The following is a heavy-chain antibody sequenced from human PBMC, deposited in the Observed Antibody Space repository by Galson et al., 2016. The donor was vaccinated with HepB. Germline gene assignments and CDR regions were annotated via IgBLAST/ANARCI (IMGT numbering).Heavy chain of an antibody. CDR1: GLTPRRHA. V-gene: IGHV3-23*01. CDR2: ISADGGSI. Sequence: SLRLSCAASGLTPRRHAISWVRQAPGKGLEWVSAISADGGSIEYAQSVKGRFAISRDNSKNTVFLQMDSLRADDTALYYCAKMDTVLGNGMDVWGQGTTVTVSS. J-gene: IGHJ6*01. D-gene: IGHD2-2*03. CDR3: AKMDTVLGNGMDV.